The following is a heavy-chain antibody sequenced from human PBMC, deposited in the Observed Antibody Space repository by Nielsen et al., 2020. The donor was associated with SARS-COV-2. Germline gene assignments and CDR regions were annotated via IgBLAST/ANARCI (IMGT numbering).Heavy chain of an antibody. Sequence: GGSLRLSCAASGFSFDDYAMHWVRQAPGKGLEWVSGISWNSGSIGYADSVKGRFTIPRDNAKNSLYLHMNSLRAEDTAVYYCASSGWLDHWGQGTLVTVSS. CDR3: ASSGWLDH. V-gene: IGHV3-9*01. CDR2: ISWNSGSI. CDR1: GFSFDDYA. J-gene: IGHJ4*02. D-gene: IGHD6-19*01.